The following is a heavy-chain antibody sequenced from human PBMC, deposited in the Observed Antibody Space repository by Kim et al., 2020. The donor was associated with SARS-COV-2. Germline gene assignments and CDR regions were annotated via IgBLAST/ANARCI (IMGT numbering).Heavy chain of an antibody. J-gene: IGHJ3*01. D-gene: IGHD4-4*01. V-gene: IGHV3-66*01. CDR3: ASERGSNWSSDAFDL. Sequence: ADSVKGRFTISRDHSKNTVYLEMNSLRVEDTSVYYCASERGSNWSSDAFDLWGQGTLVTVSS.